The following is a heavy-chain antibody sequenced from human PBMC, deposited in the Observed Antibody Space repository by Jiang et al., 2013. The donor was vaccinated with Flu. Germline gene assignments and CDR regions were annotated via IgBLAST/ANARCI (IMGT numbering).Heavy chain of an antibody. Sequence: SGAEVKKPGSSVKLSCKASGDTFISSAFNWVRQAPGQGLEWMGRIILVLDTAGYPQKFQDRVTITADKSTNTVYMELSSLRSEDTAVYFCARDLPRERSGYYLGAFDVWGQGTLVSVSS. J-gene: IGHJ3*01. D-gene: IGHD3-22*01. CDR3: ARDLPRERSGYYLGAFDV. CDR2: IILVLDTA. V-gene: IGHV1-69*04. CDR1: GDTFISSA.